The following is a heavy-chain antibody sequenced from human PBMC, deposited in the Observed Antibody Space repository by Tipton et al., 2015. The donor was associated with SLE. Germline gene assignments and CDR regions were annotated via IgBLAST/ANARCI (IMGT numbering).Heavy chain of an antibody. V-gene: IGHV3-7*01. J-gene: IGHJ3*02. CDR3: GRGGRAFDI. CDR2: IKEDGSEK. CDR1: GFTFSNYW. D-gene: IGHD3-10*01. Sequence: SLRLSCAASGFTFSNYWMSWVRQAPGKGLEWVANIKEDGSEKDYVDSVKGRFTISRDNAKNSLYLQMNSLRAEDTAVYYCGRGGRAFDIWGQGTMVTVSS.